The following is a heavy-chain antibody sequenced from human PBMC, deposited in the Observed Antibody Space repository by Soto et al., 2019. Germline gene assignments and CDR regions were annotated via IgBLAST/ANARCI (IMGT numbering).Heavy chain of an antibody. D-gene: IGHD3-3*01. V-gene: IGHV1-69*01. CDR2: ITPIAETT. J-gene: IGHJ3*02. CDR1: GGPFTRYA. CDR3: ARGVAPGQTADPYAFDI. Sequence: QAQLVQSGAEVRKPGSSVRVSCRASGGPFTRYAVSWVRQAPGQGLEWIGGITPIAETTKYAQKFRGRLSITADESTDTVHMELRRLTSDDTAVYFCARGVAPGQTADPYAFDIWGQGSRVTVSS.